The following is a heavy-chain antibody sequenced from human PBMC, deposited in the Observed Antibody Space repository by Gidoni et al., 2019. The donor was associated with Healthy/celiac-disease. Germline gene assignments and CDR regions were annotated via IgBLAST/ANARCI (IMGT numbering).Heavy chain of an antibody. CDR3: ARDPDYSGNPGDAFDI. CDR2: IYYSGST. V-gene: IGHV4-30-4*01. Sequence: QVQLQESGPGLVTPSQTLSLTCTVAGGSISSGDYYWSWIRQPPGKGLEWIGYIYYSGSTYYNPSLKSRVTISVDTSKNQFSLKLSSVTAADTAVYYCARDPDYSGNPGDAFDIWGQGKMVTVSS. CDR1: GGSISSGDYY. D-gene: IGHD4-4*01. J-gene: IGHJ3*02.